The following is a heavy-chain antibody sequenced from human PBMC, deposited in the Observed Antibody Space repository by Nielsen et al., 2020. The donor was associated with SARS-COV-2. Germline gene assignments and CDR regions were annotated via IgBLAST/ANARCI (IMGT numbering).Heavy chain of an antibody. CDR1: GFTFSSYA. V-gene: IGHV3-30-3*01. J-gene: IGHJ3*02. CDR3: ASLYNDSSGYTLWSAFDI. CDR2: ISYDGSNK. Sequence: GESLKISCAASGFTFSSYAMHWVRQAPGKGLEWVAVISYDGSNKYYADSVKGRFTISRDNSKNTLYLQMNSLRAEDTAVYYCASLYNDSSGYTLWSAFDIWGQGTMVTVSS. D-gene: IGHD3-22*01.